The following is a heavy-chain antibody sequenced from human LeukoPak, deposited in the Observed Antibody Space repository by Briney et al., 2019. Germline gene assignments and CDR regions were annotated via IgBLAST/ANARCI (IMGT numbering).Heavy chain of an antibody. D-gene: IGHD3-3*01. J-gene: IGHJ3*02. CDR1: GYTFTSYG. V-gene: IGHV1-46*03. Sequence: ASVKVSCKASGYTFTSYGISWVRQAPGQGLEWMGIINPSGGSTSYAQKFQGRVTMTRDTSTRTVYMELSSLRSEDTAVYYCAGSGYVPPDAFDIWGQGTMVIVSS. CDR3: AGSGYVPPDAFDI. CDR2: INPSGGST.